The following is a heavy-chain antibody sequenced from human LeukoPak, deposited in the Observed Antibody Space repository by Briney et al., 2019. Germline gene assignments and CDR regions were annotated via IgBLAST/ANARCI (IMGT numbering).Heavy chain of an antibody. CDR1: EFTFSSYS. Sequence: GGSLRLSCAASEFTFSSYSMNWVRQAPGKGLEWVSYITNSGNSKSYADSVKGRFTISRDNTKNSLYLQMNGLRAEDTAVYYCARAGVVTKWIDYWGQGTLVTVSS. CDR2: ITNSGNSK. J-gene: IGHJ4*02. D-gene: IGHD2-21*02. V-gene: IGHV3-48*01. CDR3: ARAGVVTKWIDY.